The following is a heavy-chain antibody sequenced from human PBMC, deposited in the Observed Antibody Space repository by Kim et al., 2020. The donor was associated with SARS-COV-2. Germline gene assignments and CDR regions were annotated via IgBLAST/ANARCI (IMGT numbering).Heavy chain of an antibody. CDR3: ARDGFGYYGSGSYYSNWFDP. V-gene: IGHV4-59*13. J-gene: IGHJ5*02. Sequence: SETLSLTCTVSGGSISSYYWSWIRQPPGKGLEWIGYIYYSGSTNYNPSLKSRVTISVDTSKNQFSLKLSSVTAADTAVYYCARDGFGYYGSGSYYSNWFDPWGQGTLVTVSS. CDR1: GGSISSYY. CDR2: IYYSGST. D-gene: IGHD3-10*01.